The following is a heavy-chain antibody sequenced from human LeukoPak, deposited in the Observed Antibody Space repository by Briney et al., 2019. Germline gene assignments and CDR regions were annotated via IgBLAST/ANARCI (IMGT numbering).Heavy chain of an antibody. CDR3: ARQRRRVTVTTNFDY. CDR2: INHSGST. Sequence: PSETLSLTCAVDGGSFSGYYWSWIRQPPGKGLGWIGEINHSGSTNYNPSLKSRVTISVDTSKNQCSLKLSSVTAADTAVYYCARQRRRVTVTTNFDYWGQGTLVTVSS. CDR1: GGSFSGYY. V-gene: IGHV4-34*01. D-gene: IGHD4-17*01. J-gene: IGHJ4*02.